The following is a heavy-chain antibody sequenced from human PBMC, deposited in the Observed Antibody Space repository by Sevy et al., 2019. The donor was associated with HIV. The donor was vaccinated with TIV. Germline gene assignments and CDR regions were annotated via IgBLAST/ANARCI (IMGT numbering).Heavy chain of an antibody. Sequence: GGSLRLSCVASGFRFSAFGMAWVRQAAGEGLEWVSGINGGGGSTYYRNSVKGRFTVSRDNSKNTVYLQMNSPRADDTAVYYCAKAPYYDFWSHNYNNWFDPWGQGTLVTVS. CDR1: GFRFSAFG. D-gene: IGHD3-3*01. J-gene: IGHJ5*02. CDR3: AKAPYYDFWSHNYNNWFDP. CDR2: INGGGGST. V-gene: IGHV3-23*01.